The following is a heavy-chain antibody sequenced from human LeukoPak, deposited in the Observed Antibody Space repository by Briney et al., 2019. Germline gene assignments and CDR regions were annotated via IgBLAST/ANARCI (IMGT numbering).Heavy chain of an antibody. CDR2: ITSGSSYI. Sequence: GGSLRLSCAASGFTFTSYTMNWVRQAPGKGLEWVSSITSGSSYIYYADSVKGRFTISRDNAKNSLYLQMTSLRVEDTAVYYCAKTYGHFDDWGQGALVTVSS. D-gene: IGHD4-17*01. CDR3: AKTYGHFDD. J-gene: IGHJ4*02. CDR1: GFTFTSYT. V-gene: IGHV3-21*01.